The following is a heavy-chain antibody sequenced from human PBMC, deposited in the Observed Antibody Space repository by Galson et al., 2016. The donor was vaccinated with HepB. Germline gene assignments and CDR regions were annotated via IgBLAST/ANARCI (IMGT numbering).Heavy chain of an antibody. CDR2: IFGSGGTS. J-gene: IGHJ3*02. V-gene: IGHV3-23*01. CDR1: VGACVSYA. Sequence: CVRPAGAASVGACVSYAMTGVRQAPGEGLDWVSGIFGSGGTSYYADSVKGRFTISRDNSKNTLYVQMDSLRVEDSAVYYCAKALYSSPFVSAYDIWGQGTMVTVSS. D-gene: IGHD6-19*01. CDR3: AKALYSSPFVSAYDI.